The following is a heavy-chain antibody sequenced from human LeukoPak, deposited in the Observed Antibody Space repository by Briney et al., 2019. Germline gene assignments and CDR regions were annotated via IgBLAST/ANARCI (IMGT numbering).Heavy chain of an antibody. J-gene: IGHJ1*01. CDR2: INHSGST. CDR3: ARAKSTVTTSEYFQH. V-gene: IGHV4-34*01. CDR1: GGSFSGYY. Sequence: SETLSLTCAVYGGSFSGYYWSWIRQPPGKGLEWIGEINHSGSTNYSPSLKSRVTISVDTSKNQFSLKLSSVTAADTAVYYCARAKSTVTTSEYFQHWGQGTLVTVSS. D-gene: IGHD4-17*01.